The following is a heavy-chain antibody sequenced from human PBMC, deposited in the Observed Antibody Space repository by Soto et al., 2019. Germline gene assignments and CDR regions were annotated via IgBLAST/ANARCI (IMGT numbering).Heavy chain of an antibody. D-gene: IGHD2-2*01. CDR2: INPSGVST. V-gene: IGHV1-46*01. J-gene: IGHJ6*02. CDR1: GYTFTSYY. CDR3: ARGREPGYYGMDV. Sequence: SVKVSCKASGYTFTSYYMHWVRQAPGQGLEWMGIINPSGVSTSYAQKFQGRVTMTRDTSTSTVYMELSSLRSEDTAVYYCARGREPGYYGMDVWGQGTTVTVSS.